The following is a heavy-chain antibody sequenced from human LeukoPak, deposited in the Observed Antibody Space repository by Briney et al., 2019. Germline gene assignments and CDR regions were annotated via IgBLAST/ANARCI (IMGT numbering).Heavy chain of an antibody. J-gene: IGHJ5*02. CDR3: ARVMVRGPPDWFDP. Sequence: GGSLRLSCAASGFTFSSYEMNWVRQAPGKGLEWVSYISSSGSTIYYADSVKGRFTISRDNAKNLLYLQMNSLRAEDTAVYYCARVMVRGPPDWFDPWGQGTLVTVSS. CDR2: ISSSGSTI. V-gene: IGHV3-48*03. CDR1: GFTFSSYE. D-gene: IGHD3-10*01.